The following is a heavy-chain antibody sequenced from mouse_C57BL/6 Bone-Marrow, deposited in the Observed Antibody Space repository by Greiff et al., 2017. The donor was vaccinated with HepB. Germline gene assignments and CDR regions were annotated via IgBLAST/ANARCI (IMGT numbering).Heavy chain of an antibody. CDR1: GYTFTDYY. CDR2: INPNNGGT. CDR3: ARDLPHIMDY. V-gene: IGHV1-26*01. Sequence: VQLQQSGPELVKPGASVKISCKASGYTFTDYYMNWVKQSHGKSLEWIGDINPNNGGTSYNQKFKGKATLTVDKSSSTAYMELRSLTSEDSAVYYCARDLPHIMDYWGQGTSVTVSS. D-gene: IGHD5-5*01. J-gene: IGHJ4*01.